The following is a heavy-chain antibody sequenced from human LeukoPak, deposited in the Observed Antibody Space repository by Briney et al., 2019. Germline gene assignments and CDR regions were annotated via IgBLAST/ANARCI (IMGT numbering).Heavy chain of an antibody. CDR2: IDLDDDK. CDR3: ARIPGVLGDAFDI. Sequence: SGPALVKPTQALTLTCTFSGFSLSTSGMRVSWIRQPPGKALEWLARIDLDDDKFYTTSLKTRLTISKDTSKNPVVLTMTNMDPVDTATYYCARIPGVLGDAFDIWGQGTMVTVSS. J-gene: IGHJ3*02. V-gene: IGHV2-70*04. CDR1: GFSLSTSGMR. D-gene: IGHD2-8*01.